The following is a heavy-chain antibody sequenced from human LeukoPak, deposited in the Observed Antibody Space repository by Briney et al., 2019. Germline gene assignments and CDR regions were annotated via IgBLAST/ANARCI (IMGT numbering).Heavy chain of an antibody. Sequence: SETLSLTCTVSGGSISRYYWSWIRQPAGKGLEWIGRIYSDGTITYNPSLQSRLTMSIDTSKNRFSLKLSFVTAADTAVYYCARDSGTTGEVKFDPWGQGTLVTVSS. CDR1: GGSISRYY. CDR3: ARDSGTTGEVKFDP. V-gene: IGHV4-4*07. J-gene: IGHJ5*02. CDR2: IYSDGTI. D-gene: IGHD4-17*01.